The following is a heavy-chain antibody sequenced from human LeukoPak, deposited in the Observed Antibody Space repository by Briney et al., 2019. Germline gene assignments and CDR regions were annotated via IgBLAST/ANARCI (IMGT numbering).Heavy chain of an antibody. CDR3: ARATDEVDTTHLGY. D-gene: IGHD5-18*01. J-gene: IGHJ4*02. CDR1: GGSFSGYY. V-gene: IGHV4-34*01. Sequence: SETLSLTRAVYGGSFSGYYWSWIPQPPGKGLEWIGEINHSGSTNYNPSLKSRVTISVDTSKNQFSLKLSSVTAADTAVYYCARATDEVDTTHLGYWGQGTLVTVSS. CDR2: INHSGST.